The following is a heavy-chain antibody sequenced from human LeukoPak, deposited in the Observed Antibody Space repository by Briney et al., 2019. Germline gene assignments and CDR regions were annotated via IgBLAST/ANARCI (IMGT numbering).Heavy chain of an antibody. CDR1: GGSNSSGDYY. J-gene: IGHJ4*02. Sequence: SETLSLTCTVSGGSNSSGDYYWSWIRQPQGKGLEWTGYIYYSGSTYYNPSLKSRVTISVDTSKNQFSLKLSSVTAADTAVYYCAREDYYDSSGYYLVYWGQGTLVTVSS. CDR3: AREDYYDSSGYYLVY. V-gene: IGHV4-30-4*08. CDR2: IYYSGST. D-gene: IGHD3-22*01.